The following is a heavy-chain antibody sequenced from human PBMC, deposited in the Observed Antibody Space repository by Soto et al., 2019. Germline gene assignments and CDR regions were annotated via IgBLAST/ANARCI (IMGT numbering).Heavy chain of an antibody. CDR2: IYHSGST. D-gene: IGHD1-26*01. CDR1: GGSISSGGYS. V-gene: IGHV4-30-2*01. CDR3: ASTSADLRENWFDP. J-gene: IGHJ5*02. Sequence: SETLSLTCAVSGGSISSGGYSWSWIRQPPGKGLEWIGYIYHSGSTYYNPSLKSRVTISVDRSQNQFSLKLSSVTAADTAVYYCASTSADLRENWFDPWGQGTLVTVSS.